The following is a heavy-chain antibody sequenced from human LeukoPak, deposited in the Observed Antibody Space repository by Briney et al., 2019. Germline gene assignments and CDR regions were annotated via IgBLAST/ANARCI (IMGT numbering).Heavy chain of an antibody. D-gene: IGHD3-22*01. Sequence: GGSLRLSCAASGFTFSSYAMSWVRQAPGKGLGWVSAISGSGGSTYYADSVKGRFTISRDNSKNTLYLQMNSLRAEDTAVYYCAKDRPPYYYDSSGSFDYWGQGTLVTVSS. V-gene: IGHV3-23*01. CDR3: AKDRPPYYYDSSGSFDY. CDR1: GFTFSSYA. J-gene: IGHJ4*02. CDR2: ISGSGGST.